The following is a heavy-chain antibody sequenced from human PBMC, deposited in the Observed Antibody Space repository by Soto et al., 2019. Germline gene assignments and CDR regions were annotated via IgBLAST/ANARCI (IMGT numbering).Heavy chain of an antibody. CDR1: GFTFSSYG. D-gene: IGHD5-12*01. CDR2: IWYDGSNK. V-gene: IGHV3-33*01. Sequence: QVQLVESGGGVVQPGRSLRLSCAASGFTFSSYGMHWVRQAPGKGLEWVAVIWYDGSNKYYADSVKGRFTISRDNSKNXLYLQMNSLRAEDTAVYYCARYGVDGYKNYDAFDIWGQGTMVTVSS. J-gene: IGHJ3*02. CDR3: ARYGVDGYKNYDAFDI.